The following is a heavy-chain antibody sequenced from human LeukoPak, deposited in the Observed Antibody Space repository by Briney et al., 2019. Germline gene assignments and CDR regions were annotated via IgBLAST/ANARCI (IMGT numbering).Heavy chain of an antibody. Sequence: PGGSLRLSCAASGFTFSDYYMSWIRQAPGKGLEWVSYISSSHSTIYYADSVKGRFTISRDNAKNSLYLQMNSLRAEDTAVYYCARVEDGYPYFYFYMDVWGKGTTVTVSS. D-gene: IGHD5-24*01. V-gene: IGHV3-11*04. J-gene: IGHJ6*03. CDR2: ISSSHSTI. CDR3: ARVEDGYPYFYFYMDV. CDR1: GFTFSDYY.